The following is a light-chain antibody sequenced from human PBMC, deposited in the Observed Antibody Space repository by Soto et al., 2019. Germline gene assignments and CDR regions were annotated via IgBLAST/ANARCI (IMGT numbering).Light chain of an antibody. Sequence: DIQMTQSPSSLSASVGDRVTITCRASQSISSYLNWYQHKPGKAPNLLIYAATTLQSGVPSRFSGSGSGTDFTLTISSLQPEDVATYYCQQSYSNPRTFGQGTRVEIK. CDR2: AAT. CDR3: QQSYSNPRT. V-gene: IGKV1-39*01. J-gene: IGKJ1*01. CDR1: QSISSY.